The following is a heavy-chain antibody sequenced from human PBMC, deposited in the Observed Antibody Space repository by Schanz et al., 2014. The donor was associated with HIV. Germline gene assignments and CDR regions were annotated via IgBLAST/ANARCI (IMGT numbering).Heavy chain of an antibody. CDR1: GFTFSSYA. V-gene: IGHV3-7*04. Sequence: EVQLLESGGGLVQPGGSLRLSCAASGFTFSSYAMSWVRQAPGMGLEWVANMNQDGSEKYYVDSVKGRFTISRDNAKNLLYLQMNNVSAEDTAVYYCARGSWFSSAWYDDYYYYDVDVWGQGTTVTVSS. D-gene: IGHD6-19*01. CDR3: ARGSWFSSAWYDDYYYYDVDV. J-gene: IGHJ6*02. CDR2: MNQDGSEK.